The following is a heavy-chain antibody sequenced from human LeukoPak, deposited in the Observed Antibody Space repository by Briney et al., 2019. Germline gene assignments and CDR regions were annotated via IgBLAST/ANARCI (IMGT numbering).Heavy chain of an antibody. CDR1: GFDFSNYW. CDR3: ASNYGG. Sequence: GVTLRLSCAASGFDFSNYWMYWVRQAPGKGLEWVANIKQDGSEKYYVDSVRGRFTISRDNAKNSLSLQMNSLRAEDTAVYYCASNYGGWGQGTLVTVSS. V-gene: IGHV3-7*03. D-gene: IGHD4-11*01. J-gene: IGHJ4*02. CDR2: IKQDGSEK.